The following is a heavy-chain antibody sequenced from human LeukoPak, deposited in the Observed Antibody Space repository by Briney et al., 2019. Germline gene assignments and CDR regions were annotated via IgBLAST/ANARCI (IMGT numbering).Heavy chain of an antibody. CDR3: AGSCYLNYYFDY. CDR2: IYYSGST. V-gene: IGHV4-59*08. J-gene: IGHJ4*02. Sequence: PSETLSLTCTVSGGSISSYYWSWIRQPPGKGLEWIGYIYYSGSTNYNPSLKSRVTMSVDTSKNQLSLKLSFVTAADTAIYYCAGSCYLNYYFDYWGRGTLVTVSS. CDR1: GGSISSYY. D-gene: IGHD2-15*01.